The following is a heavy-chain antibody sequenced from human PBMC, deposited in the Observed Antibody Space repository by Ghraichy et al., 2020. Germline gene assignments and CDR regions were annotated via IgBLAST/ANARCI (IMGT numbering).Heavy chain of an antibody. V-gene: IGHV4-30-4*01. J-gene: IGHJ5*01. Sequence: TLSLTCTVSGGSISSGDYFWSWIRQSPGKGLEWIGYIYYSGSTYYKPSLKSRVSISVAPSKNQFSLNLSSVTAADTAVYYCARGRGEVLRFLEWFDCWGQGTLVTVSS. CDR3: ARGRGEVLRFLEWFDC. CDR2: IYYSGST. CDR1: GGSISSGDYF. D-gene: IGHD3-3*01.